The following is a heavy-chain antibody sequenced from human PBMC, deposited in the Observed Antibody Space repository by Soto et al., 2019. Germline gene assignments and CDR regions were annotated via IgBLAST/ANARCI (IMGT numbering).Heavy chain of an antibody. CDR2: IYYSGST. CDR1: GGSISSGDYY. V-gene: IGHV4-30-4*01. Sequence: PSETLSLTCTVSGGSISSGDYYWSWIRQPPGKGLEWIGYIYYSGSTYYNPSLKSRVTISVDTSKNQFSLKLSSVTAADTAVYYCARGGGARGPSNYWFDPWGKGTLVTVSS. J-gene: IGHJ5*02. CDR3: ARGGGARGPSNYWFDP. D-gene: IGHD3-10*01.